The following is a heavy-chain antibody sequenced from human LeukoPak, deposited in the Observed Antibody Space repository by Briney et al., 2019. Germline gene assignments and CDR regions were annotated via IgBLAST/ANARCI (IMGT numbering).Heavy chain of an antibody. V-gene: IGHV1-69*13. J-gene: IGHJ4*02. Sequence: ASVKVSCRASGGAFSSYAMSWVRQAPGQGLEWLGGIIPIFGTANYAQKFQGRVTITADESTSTAYMELSSLRSEDTAVYYCARVVQYYDSSVFDYWGQGTLVTVSS. CDR3: ARVVQYYDSSVFDY. CDR1: GGAFSSYA. D-gene: IGHD3-22*01. CDR2: IIPIFGTA.